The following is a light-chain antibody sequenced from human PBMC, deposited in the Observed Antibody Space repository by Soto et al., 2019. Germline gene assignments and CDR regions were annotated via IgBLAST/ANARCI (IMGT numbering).Light chain of an antibody. Sequence: EIVLTQSPGALSLSPGEGATLSCRASHAVISGYLAWYQQKPGQAPRLLMYGVSSRPTGISDRFSGSGSGTEFTLTITRLEPEDFALYYCQQYGVPPFNFGQGTKLQIK. V-gene: IGKV3-20*01. J-gene: IGKJ2*01. CDR1: HAVISGY. CDR2: GVS. CDR3: QQYGVPPFN.